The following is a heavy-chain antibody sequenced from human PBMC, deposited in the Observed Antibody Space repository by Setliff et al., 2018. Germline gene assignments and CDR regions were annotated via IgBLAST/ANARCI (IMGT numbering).Heavy chain of an antibody. J-gene: IGHJ5*02. D-gene: IGHD3-10*01. V-gene: IGHV4-38-2*01. CDR1: GYSISSGYY. CDR3: ARHIYGSGSYNWFDP. CDR2: IYHSGST. Sequence: SETLSLTCAVSGYSISSGYYWGWIRQPPGKGLEWIGSIYHSGSTYYNPSLKSRVTISVDTSKNQFSLKLSSVTAADTAMYYCARHIYGSGSYNWFDPWGQGTLVTVSS.